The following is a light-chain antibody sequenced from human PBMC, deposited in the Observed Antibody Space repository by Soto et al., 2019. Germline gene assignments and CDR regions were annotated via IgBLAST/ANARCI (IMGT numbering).Light chain of an antibody. CDR1: SSDVGGYNY. CDR3: SSYTSSSSLDV. Sequence: QSVLTKPASVSGSPGQSSTISCNGTSSDVGGYNYVSWYQQHPGKAPKLMIYDVSNRPSGVSNRFSGSKSGNTASLTISGLQAEDEADYYCSSYTSSSSLDVFGTGTKVTVL. J-gene: IGLJ1*01. V-gene: IGLV2-14*01. CDR2: DVS.